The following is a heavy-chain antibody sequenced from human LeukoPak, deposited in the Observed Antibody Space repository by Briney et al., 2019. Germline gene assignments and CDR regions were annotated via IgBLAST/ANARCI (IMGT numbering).Heavy chain of an antibody. CDR2: VDPEDGET. J-gene: IGHJ4*02. V-gene: IGHV1-69-2*01. CDR1: GYTFTDYY. Sequence: ASVKVSCKVSGYTFTDYYMHWVQQAPGKGLEWMGLVDPEDGETIYAEKFQGRVTITADTSTDTAYMELSSLRSEDTAVYYCARRGEDYYFDYWGQGILVTVSS. CDR3: ARRGEDYYFDY. D-gene: IGHD3-10*01.